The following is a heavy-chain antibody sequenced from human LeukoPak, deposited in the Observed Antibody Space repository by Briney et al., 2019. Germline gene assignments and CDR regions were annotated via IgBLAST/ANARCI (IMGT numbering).Heavy chain of an antibody. D-gene: IGHD3-3*01. CDR1: GGTFSNYA. Sequence: ASVKISCKASGGTFSNYAISWVRQAPGQGLEWMGKIIPILGFANYAQKFQGRVTITADKSTSTAYMELSSLRSEDTAVYYCARRITIFGVVFDPWGQGTPVTVSS. J-gene: IGHJ5*02. V-gene: IGHV1-69*04. CDR3: ARRITIFGVVFDP. CDR2: IIPILGFA.